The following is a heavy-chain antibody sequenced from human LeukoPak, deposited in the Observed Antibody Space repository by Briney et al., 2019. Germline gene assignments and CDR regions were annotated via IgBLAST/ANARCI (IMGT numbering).Heavy chain of an antibody. Sequence: PSQTLSLTCTVSGGSISSDDYYWSWIRQPPGKGLEWIGYIYNSGTTYYNPSLKSRVTISIDTSKNQFSLKLSSVTAADTALYYCARAPIITNSWYWFDPWGQGTLVTVSS. D-gene: IGHD5-24*01. V-gene: IGHV4-30-4*01. CDR3: ARAPIITNSWYWFDP. CDR2: IYNSGTT. J-gene: IGHJ5*02. CDR1: GGSISSDDYY.